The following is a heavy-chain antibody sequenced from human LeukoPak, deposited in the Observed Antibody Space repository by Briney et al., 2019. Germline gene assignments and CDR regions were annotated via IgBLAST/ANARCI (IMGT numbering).Heavy chain of an antibody. Sequence: VASVKVSCKASEGTFGAYSIDWVRQAPGQGLDWVGGINPIFNILYYAQNFQGRVTITADESTNTAYSELDSLKHDDTAVYYCAAGRRLGELFFDYWGPGTLVTVSS. CDR3: AAGRRLGELFFDY. J-gene: IGHJ4*02. V-gene: IGHV1-69*13. D-gene: IGHD3-10*01. CDR2: INPIFNIL. CDR1: EGTFGAYS.